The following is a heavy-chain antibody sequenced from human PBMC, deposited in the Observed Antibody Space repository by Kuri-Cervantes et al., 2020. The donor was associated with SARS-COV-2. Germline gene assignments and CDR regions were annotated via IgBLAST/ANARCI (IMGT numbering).Heavy chain of an antibody. CDR3: AKALGNYYYYGMDV. V-gene: IGHV3-53*05. J-gene: IGHJ6*02. Sequence: GESLKISCATSGFTVSRDYMSWVRQAPGKGLEWVSLIYSAGNTYYAASVKGRFTISRDDSNNTLYLQMNSLRAEDTAVYYCAKALGNYYYYGMDVWGQGTTVTVSS. CDR2: IYSAGNT. D-gene: IGHD7-27*01. CDR1: GFTVSRDY.